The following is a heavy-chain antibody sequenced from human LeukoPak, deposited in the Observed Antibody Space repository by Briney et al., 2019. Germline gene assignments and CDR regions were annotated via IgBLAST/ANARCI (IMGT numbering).Heavy chain of an antibody. CDR2: VYYDGTS. Sequence: SETLSLTCTVSGGSINSHSYYWGWIRQPPGKGLEWIGSVYYDGTSYSNPSLKSRVAEFVDTSRDQFSLELSFVTAADTALYYCVRHISTNTGYFDSCGQGTLVSVSS. CDR1: GGSINSHSYY. J-gene: IGHJ4*02. D-gene: IGHD5-24*01. V-gene: IGHV4-39*01. CDR3: VRHISTNTGYFDS.